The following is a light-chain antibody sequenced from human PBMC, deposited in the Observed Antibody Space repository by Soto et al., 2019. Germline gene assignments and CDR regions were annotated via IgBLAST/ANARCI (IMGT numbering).Light chain of an antibody. V-gene: IGKV1-5*01. CDR1: QTISGW. CDR3: QQYNTYWT. CDR2: DAY. J-gene: IGKJ1*01. Sequence: DIQMTQSPSTLSASVGDTVTITCRASQTISGWLAWYQQKPGKAPKLLINDAYNLESGVPSRFSGSGSGTEFTLSISSLQPDDFATYYCQQYNTYWTFGQGTKVDIK.